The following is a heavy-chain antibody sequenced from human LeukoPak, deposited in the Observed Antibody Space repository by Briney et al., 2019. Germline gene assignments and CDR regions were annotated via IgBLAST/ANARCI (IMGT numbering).Heavy chain of an antibody. J-gene: IGHJ4*02. Sequence: SCKASGGTFSSYAISWVRQAPGKGLEWVAVISNDGGNKYYADSVKGRFTISRDNSKNTLYLQMNSLRGEDTAVFYCAKAGCSGGSCYVYFDYWGQGTLVTVSS. CDR2: ISNDGGNK. CDR3: AKAGCSGGSCYVYFDY. D-gene: IGHD2-15*01. CDR1: GGTFSSYA. V-gene: IGHV3-30*04.